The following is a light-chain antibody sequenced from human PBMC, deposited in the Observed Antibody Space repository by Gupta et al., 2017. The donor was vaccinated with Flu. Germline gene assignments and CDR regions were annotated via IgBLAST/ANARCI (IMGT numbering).Light chain of an antibody. CDR2: VNS. CDR1: NVGCDY. V-gene: IGLV3-19*01. Sequence: TYSITGHGDNVGCDYEIWYQQKPAAAPILVFYVNSSRRSGMPDRFSASRSATTASILTTAAQAEADADYYCNSQDSSDNDLVFGGGTKLTVL. J-gene: IGLJ3*02. CDR3: NSQDSSDNDLV.